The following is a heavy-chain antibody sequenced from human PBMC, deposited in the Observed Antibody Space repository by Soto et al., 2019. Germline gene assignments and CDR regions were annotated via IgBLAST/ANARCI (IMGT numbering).Heavy chain of an antibody. CDR2: INHSGST. J-gene: IGHJ6*02. Sequence: QVQLQQWGAGLLKPSETLSLTCAVYGGSFSGYYWSWIRQPPGKGLEWIGEINHSGSTNYNPSLKSRVTISVDTSKNQFSLKLSSVTAADTAVYYCARATRQQLVDDGMDVWGQGTTVTVSS. V-gene: IGHV4-34*01. D-gene: IGHD6-13*01. CDR3: ARATRQQLVDDGMDV. CDR1: GGSFSGYY.